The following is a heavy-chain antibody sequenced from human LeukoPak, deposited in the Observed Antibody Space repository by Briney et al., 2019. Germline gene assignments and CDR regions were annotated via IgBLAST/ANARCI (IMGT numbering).Heavy chain of an antibody. CDR2: INHSGST. CDR1: GGSFSGYY. Sequence: SETLSLTCAVYGGSFSGYYWSWIRQPPGKGLEWIGEINHSGSTNYNPSLKSRVTISVDTSRNQFSLKLSSVTAADTAVYYCARGYSGHYYAFDIWGQGTMVTVSS. CDR3: ARGYSGHYYAFDI. V-gene: IGHV4-34*01. J-gene: IGHJ3*02. D-gene: IGHD1-26*01.